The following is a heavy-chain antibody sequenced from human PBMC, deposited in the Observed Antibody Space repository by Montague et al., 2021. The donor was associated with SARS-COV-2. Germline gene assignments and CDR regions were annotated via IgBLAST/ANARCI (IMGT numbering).Heavy chain of an antibody. CDR2: IYFTGKT. V-gene: IGHV4-39*02. CDR1: GDSISRSHYF. J-gene: IGHJ3*02. D-gene: IGHD1/OR15-1a*01. CDR3: ARWGLNNAFDI. Sequence: SETRSLTCSVSGDSISRSHYFWAWIRQPPGMGLEWIGSIYFTGKTYYHPPLKSRVTISIDTSKNHFSPRLSSVTAADSAVFYCARWGLNNAFDIWGLGTMITISS.